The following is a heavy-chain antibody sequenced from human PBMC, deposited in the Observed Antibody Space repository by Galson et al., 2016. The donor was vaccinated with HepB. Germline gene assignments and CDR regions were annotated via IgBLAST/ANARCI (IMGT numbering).Heavy chain of an antibody. CDR2: ISAGGGST. CDR3: ANGGGYSDSTRVDY. D-gene: IGHD5-18*01. Sequence: SLRLSCAASGFTFNNYAMNWVRQAPGKGLEWVSGISAGGGSTHYADSVKGRFTISRDNSKNTLYLQMNSLGVEDTAVYHCANGGGYSDSTRVDYWGQGTLVTVSS. J-gene: IGHJ4*02. CDR1: GFTFNNYA. V-gene: IGHV3-23*01.